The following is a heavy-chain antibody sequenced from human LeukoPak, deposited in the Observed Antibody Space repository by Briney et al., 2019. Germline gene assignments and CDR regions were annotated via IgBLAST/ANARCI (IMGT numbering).Heavy chain of an antibody. CDR3: ARGGPHDYGDYEGYSEDYYYYGMDV. V-gene: IGHV1-69*04. Sequence: GASVKVSCKASGGTFSSYAISWVRQAPGQGLEWMGRIIPILGIANYAQKFQGRVTITADKSTSTAYMELSSLRSEDTAVYYCARGGPHDYGDYEGYSEDYYYYGMDVWGQGTTVTVSS. D-gene: IGHD4-17*01. CDR1: GGTFSSYA. CDR2: IIPILGIA. J-gene: IGHJ6*02.